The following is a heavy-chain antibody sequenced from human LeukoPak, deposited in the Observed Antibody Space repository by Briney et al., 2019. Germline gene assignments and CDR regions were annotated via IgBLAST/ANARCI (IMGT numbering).Heavy chain of an antibody. CDR3: ARDGQWLD. D-gene: IGHD6-19*01. V-gene: IGHV3-30*04. CDR2: ISYDGSNK. J-gene: IGHJ4*02. Sequence: GRSLRLSCAASGFTFSNYAVHWVRQAPGKGLEWVALISYDGSNKDYADSVKGRFSISRDNSKNTLYLQMNSLRVEDTAVYYCARDGQWLDWGQGTLVTVSS. CDR1: GFTFSNYA.